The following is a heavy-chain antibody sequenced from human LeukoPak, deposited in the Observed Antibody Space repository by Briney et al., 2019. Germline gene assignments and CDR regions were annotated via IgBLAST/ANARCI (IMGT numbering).Heavy chain of an antibody. CDR1: GFTFSSYS. Sequence: AGGSLRLSCAASGFTFSSYSMNWVRQAPGKGLEWVSSISSSSSYIYYADSVKGRFTISRDNAKNSLYLQMNSLRAEDTAVYYCAKDHLAVVITTFYYWGQGTLVTVSS. CDR3: AKDHLAVVITTFYY. CDR2: ISSSSSYI. V-gene: IGHV3-21*01. J-gene: IGHJ4*02. D-gene: IGHD3-22*01.